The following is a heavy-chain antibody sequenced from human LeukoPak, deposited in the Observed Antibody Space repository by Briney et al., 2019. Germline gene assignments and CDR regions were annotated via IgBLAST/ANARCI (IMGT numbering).Heavy chain of an antibody. V-gene: IGHV4-59*01. CDR1: GGSISSYY. J-gene: IGHJ6*02. Sequence: SETLSLTCTVSGGSISSYYWSWIRQPPGKGLEWIGYIYYSGSTNYNPSLKSRVTISVNTSKNQFSLKLSSVTAADTAEYYCARGEGDYDILTGYYKYYYYGMDVWGQGTTVTVSS. CDR2: IYYSGST. CDR3: ARGEGDYDILTGYYKYYYYGMDV. D-gene: IGHD3-9*01.